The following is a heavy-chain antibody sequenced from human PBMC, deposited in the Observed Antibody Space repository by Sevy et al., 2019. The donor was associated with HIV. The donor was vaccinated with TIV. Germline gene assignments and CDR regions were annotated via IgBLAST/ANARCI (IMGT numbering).Heavy chain of an antibody. CDR2: IRSKAYGGTT. Sequence: GGSLRLSCTASGFTFGDYAMSWFRQAPGKGLEWVGFIRSKAYGGTTEYAASVKGRFTIARDDSKSIAYLQMNSLKTEDTAVYYCTRGYSYGYDAFDIWGQGTMVTVSS. D-gene: IGHD5-18*01. J-gene: IGHJ3*02. CDR3: TRGYSYGYDAFDI. V-gene: IGHV3-49*03. CDR1: GFTFGDYA.